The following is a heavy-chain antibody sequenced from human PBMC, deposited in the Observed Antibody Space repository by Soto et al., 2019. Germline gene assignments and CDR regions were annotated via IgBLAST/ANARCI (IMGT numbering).Heavy chain of an antibody. Sequence: QVQLQESGPGLVKPSETLSLTCTVSGGSISSYYWCWIRQPPGKGLEWIGYSYYSGSTNYNPSLTSRVTTSVDTSKNQFSLKLSAVAAADTAVYYCARRWGAAVDYWGQGTLVTVSS. J-gene: IGHJ4*02. CDR1: GGSISSYY. V-gene: IGHV4-59*08. CDR3: ARRWGAAVDY. D-gene: IGHD1-26*01. CDR2: SYYSGST.